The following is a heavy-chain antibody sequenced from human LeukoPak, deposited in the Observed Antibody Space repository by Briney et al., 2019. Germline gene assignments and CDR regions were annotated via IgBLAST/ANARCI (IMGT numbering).Heavy chain of an antibody. Sequence: PSETLSLTCTVSGGSISSSSYYWGWIRQPPGKGLEWIGSIYYSGSTYYNPSLKSRVTISVDTSKNQFSLKLSSVTAADTAVYYCARRGDDDYWGQGTLVTVSS. CDR1: GGSISSSSYY. CDR3: ARRGDDDY. V-gene: IGHV4-39*01. CDR2: IYYSGST. J-gene: IGHJ4*02. D-gene: IGHD3-16*01.